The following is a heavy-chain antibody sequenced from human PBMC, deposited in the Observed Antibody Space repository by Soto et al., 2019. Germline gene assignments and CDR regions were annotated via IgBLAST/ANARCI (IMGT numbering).Heavy chain of an antibody. CDR2: INPNSGGT. CDR1: GYTFTGYY. Sequence: ASVKVSCKASGYTFTGYYMHWVRQAPGQGLEWMGWINPNSGGTNYAQKFQGWVTMTRDTSISTAYMELSRLRSDDTAVYYCARAERYFQRRAGAFFMDVWGKGTRVTV. J-gene: IGHJ6*03. D-gene: IGHD3-9*01. CDR3: ARAERYFQRRAGAFFMDV. V-gene: IGHV1-2*04.